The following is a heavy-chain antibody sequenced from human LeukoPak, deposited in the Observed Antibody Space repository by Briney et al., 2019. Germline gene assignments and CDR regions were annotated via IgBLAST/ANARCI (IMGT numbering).Heavy chain of an antibody. CDR2: ISNDGSNE. CDR1: GFTFSYYA. CDR3: AKVPRYCSSTSCPDFDY. D-gene: IGHD2-2*01. J-gene: IGHJ4*02. V-gene: IGHV3-30-3*01. Sequence: GSLRLSCAASGFTFSYYAIHWVRQASGKGLEWVALISNDGSNEFYADSMKGRITISRDNSNNRVYLQMNSLRAEDTAVYYCAKVPRYCSSTSCPDFDYWGQGTLVTVSS.